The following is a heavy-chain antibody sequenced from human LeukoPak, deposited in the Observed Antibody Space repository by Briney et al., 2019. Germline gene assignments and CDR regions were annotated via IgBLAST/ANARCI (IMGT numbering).Heavy chain of an antibody. Sequence: ASVKVSCKASGGTFSSYAISWVRQAPGQGLEWMGRIIPIFGTANYAQKFQGRVTITTDESTSTAYMELSSLSSEDTAVYYCARDVAVAGLSFDYWGQGTLVTVSS. CDR1: GGTFSSYA. D-gene: IGHD6-19*01. J-gene: IGHJ4*02. CDR2: IIPIFGTA. CDR3: ARDVAVAGLSFDY. V-gene: IGHV1-69*05.